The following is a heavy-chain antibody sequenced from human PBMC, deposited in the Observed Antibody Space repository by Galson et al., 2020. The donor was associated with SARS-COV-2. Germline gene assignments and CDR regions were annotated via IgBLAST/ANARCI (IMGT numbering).Heavy chain of an antibody. J-gene: IGHJ4*02. V-gene: IGHV3-30*18. Sequence: QLGESLKISCAASGFTFSSYGMHWVRQAPGKGLEWVAVISYDGSNKYYADSVKGRFTISRDNSKNTLYLQMNSLRAEDTAVYYCAKGAGGGWCGSVWRWAVDYWGQGTLVTVSS. CDR3: AKGAGGGWCGSVWRWAVDY. CDR1: GFTFSSYG. D-gene: IGHD6-19*01. CDR2: ISYDGSNK.